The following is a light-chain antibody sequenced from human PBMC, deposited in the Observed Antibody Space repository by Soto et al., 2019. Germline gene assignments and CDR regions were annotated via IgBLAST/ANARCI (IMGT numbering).Light chain of an antibody. CDR1: QSVSTRS. CDR3: QQYDSSPRT. V-gene: IGKV3-20*01. J-gene: IGKJ1*01. Sequence: IVLTQSPGTLSFSPVEIATLSGRASQSVSTRSLAWYQQKPGQAPRLLISGASSRAADIPDRFSGSGSGTDFTLTINRLEPEDFAVYYCQQYDSSPRTFGQGTKVDIK. CDR2: GAS.